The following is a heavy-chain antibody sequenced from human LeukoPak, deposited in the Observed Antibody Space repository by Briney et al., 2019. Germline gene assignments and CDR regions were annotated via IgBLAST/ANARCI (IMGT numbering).Heavy chain of an antibody. CDR2: ISAYNGNT. J-gene: IGHJ4*02. V-gene: IGHV1-18*01. CDR1: GYTFTSYG. D-gene: IGHD6-13*01. Sequence: ASVKVSCKASGYTFTSYGISWVRQAPGQGLEWMGWISAYNGNTNYAQKFQGRVTMTRNTSISTAYMELSSLRSEDTAVYYCASEAAAAGDYWGQGTLVTVSS. CDR3: ASEAAAAGDY.